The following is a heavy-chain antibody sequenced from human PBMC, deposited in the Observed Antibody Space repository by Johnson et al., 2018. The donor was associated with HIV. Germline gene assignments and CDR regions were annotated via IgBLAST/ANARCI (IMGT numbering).Heavy chain of an antibody. CDR1: GFTFSSYG. V-gene: IGHV3-30*02. D-gene: IGHD2-15*01. Sequence: QVQLVESGGGVVQPGRSLRLSCAASGFTFSSYGMHWVRQAPGKGLEWVAFIRYDGSNKYYADSVNGRFTVSRDSSKTTLFLQMKSLRPEDTAVYFWAKEDCSAIVCSDDGFHLWGQGTMVTLSS. CDR2: IRYDGSNK. J-gene: IGHJ3*01. CDR3: AKEDCSAIVCSDDGFHL.